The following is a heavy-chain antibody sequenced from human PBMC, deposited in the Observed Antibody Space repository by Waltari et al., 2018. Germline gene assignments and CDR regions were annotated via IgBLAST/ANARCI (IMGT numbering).Heavy chain of an antibody. J-gene: IGHJ4*02. V-gene: IGHV3-23*01. CDR1: GFTFSSYA. CDR2: IRGSCGST. D-gene: IGHD3-22*01. Sequence: EVQLLESGGGLVQPGGSLRLSCAASGFTFSSYAMSWVRQAPGKGLEWVSAIRGSCGSTYYADSVKGRFTISRDNSKNTLYLQMNSLRAEDTAVYYCAKDTYYYDSSGYIEPSSDYWGQGTLVTVSS. CDR3: AKDTYYYDSSGYIEPSSDY.